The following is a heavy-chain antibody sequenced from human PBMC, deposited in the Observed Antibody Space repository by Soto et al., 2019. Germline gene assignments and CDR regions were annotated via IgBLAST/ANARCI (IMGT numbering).Heavy chain of an antibody. CDR3: AQAQTPTEINF. Sequence: QIQLVQSEGEVRQPGASVKVSCKTSGYTFINYGVTWVRQSTGQGLEWMGWLNTYKANTKYAQKIQGRVTMNADTTASTAYVEHRSLRSDDTAVYFCAQAQTPTEINFWGPGTLVIVSS. CDR1: GYTFINYG. J-gene: IGHJ4*02. D-gene: IGHD2-15*01. CDR2: LNTYKANT. V-gene: IGHV1-18*01.